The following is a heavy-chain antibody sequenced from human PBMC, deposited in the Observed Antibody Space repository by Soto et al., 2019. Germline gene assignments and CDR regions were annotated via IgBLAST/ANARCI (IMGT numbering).Heavy chain of an antibody. J-gene: IGHJ4*02. CDR3: ARLPGIVAPGTVFPEN. CDR1: GYRFTSSW. CDR2: IYPGDSDT. D-gene: IGHD1-1*01. Sequence: PGESLKISCKASGYRFTSSWIGWVRHMPGKGLEWMGIIYPGDSDTRYRPSFQGQVTISADKSSSTAYLQWNSLQASDTAMYYCARLPGIVAPGTVFPENWSQATIVTASS. V-gene: IGHV5-51*01.